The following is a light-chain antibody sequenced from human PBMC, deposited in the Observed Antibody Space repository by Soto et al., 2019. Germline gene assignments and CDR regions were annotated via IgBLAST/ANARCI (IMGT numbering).Light chain of an antibody. CDR3: QQLNIDSYPIT. CDR1: QGISSF. Sequence: IQLTQSPSSLSASIGDRVTITCRASQGISSFLAWYQQKPGKAPKLLIYAASTLQSGIPSRFSRSGSGTDFTLTLSSLQPEDFATYYCQQLNIDSYPITFGQGTRLEI. V-gene: IGKV1-9*01. J-gene: IGKJ5*01. CDR2: AAS.